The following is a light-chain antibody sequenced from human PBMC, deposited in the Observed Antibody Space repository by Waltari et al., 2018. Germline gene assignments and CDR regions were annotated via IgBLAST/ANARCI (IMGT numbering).Light chain of an antibody. CDR1: RRDIDFSNY. CDR3: TLKRGSNTVV. V-gene: IGLV2-14*01. Sequence: QSALTQPASVSGSPGQSITISCTGARRDIDFSNYVSWYQQHPGKAPKLIIYDVTNRPSGVSTRFSGSKSGTTASLTISGLRAEDEAEYYCTLKRGSNTVVFGGGTKLTVL. CDR2: DVT. J-gene: IGLJ2*01.